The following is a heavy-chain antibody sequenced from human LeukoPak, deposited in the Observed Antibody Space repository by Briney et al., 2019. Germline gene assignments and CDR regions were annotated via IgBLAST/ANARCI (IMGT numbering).Heavy chain of an antibody. CDR3: ARGGGNYYYGMDV. J-gene: IGHJ6*02. CDR2: IYYSGST. Sequence: SGTLSLTCTVSGGSISSYYWSWIRQPPGKGLEWIGYIYYSGSTNYNPSLKSRVTISVDTSKNQFSLRLSSVTAADTAVYYCARGGGNYYYGMDVWGQGTTVTVSS. V-gene: IGHV4-59*01. CDR1: GGSISSYY.